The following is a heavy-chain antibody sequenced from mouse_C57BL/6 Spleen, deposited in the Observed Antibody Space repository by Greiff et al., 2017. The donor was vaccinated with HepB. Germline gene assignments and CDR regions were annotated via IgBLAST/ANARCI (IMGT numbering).Heavy chain of an antibody. CDR3: ARRPYGSTYWYFDV. D-gene: IGHD1-1*01. CDR1: GFTFSDYG. J-gene: IGHJ1*03. Sequence: EVQLVESGGGLVKPGGSLKLSCTASGFTFSDYGMHWVRQAPEQGLEWVAYISSGSSTIYYADTVKGRFTISRDNAKNTLYLQMTSLRSEDTAMYYCARRPYGSTYWYFDVWGTGTTVTVSS. V-gene: IGHV5-17*01. CDR2: ISSGSSTI.